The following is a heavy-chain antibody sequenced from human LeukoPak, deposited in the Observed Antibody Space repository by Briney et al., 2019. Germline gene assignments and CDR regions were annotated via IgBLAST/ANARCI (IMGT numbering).Heavy chain of an antibody. CDR2: IYPDNSAT. CDR3: VRGKGSGTYYGFDY. D-gene: IGHD3-10*01. V-gene: IGHV5-51*01. Sequence: GESLKISCETSGYTFTKFWVGGVRQTPGKGLEGLGMIYPDNSATRYSPSFQGQVTMSVDKSISIVYLHWSSLKASDTAIYYCVRGKGSGTYYGFDYWGQGTVVSVVS. CDR1: GYTFTKFW. J-gene: IGHJ4*02.